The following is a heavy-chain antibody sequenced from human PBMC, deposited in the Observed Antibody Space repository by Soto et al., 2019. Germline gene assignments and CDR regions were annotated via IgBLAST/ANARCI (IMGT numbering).Heavy chain of an antibody. CDR3: ARGELERRRWYYYYGMDV. D-gene: IGHD1-1*01. CDR1: GGSISSYY. Sequence: PSETLSLTCTVSGGSISSYYWSWIRQPPGKGLEWIGYIYYSGSTNYNPSLKSRVTISVDTSKNQFSLKLSSVTAADTAVYYCARGELERRRWYYYYGMDVWGQGTTVTVSS. CDR2: IYYSGST. V-gene: IGHV4-59*01. J-gene: IGHJ6*02.